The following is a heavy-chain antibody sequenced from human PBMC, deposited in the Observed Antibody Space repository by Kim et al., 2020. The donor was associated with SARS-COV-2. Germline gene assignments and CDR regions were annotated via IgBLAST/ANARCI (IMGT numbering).Heavy chain of an antibody. V-gene: IGHV3-49*02. J-gene: IGHJ5*02. CDR3: TRTTDEGLLGYNWFDP. D-gene: IGHD3-3*01. Sequence: ASVKGIFTISRDDSKSIAYLQMNSMKAEDTAVYYCTRTTDEGLLGYNWFDPWGQGTLVTVSS.